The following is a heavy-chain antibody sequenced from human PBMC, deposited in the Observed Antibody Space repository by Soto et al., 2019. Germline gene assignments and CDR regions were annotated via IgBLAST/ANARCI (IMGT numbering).Heavy chain of an antibody. V-gene: IGHV3-23*01. J-gene: IGHJ3*02. CDR1: GFTFSSYA. D-gene: IGHD2-15*01. Sequence: GGSLRLSCAASGFTFSSYAMSWVRQAPGKGLEWVSAISGSGGSTYYADSVKGRFTISRDNSKNTLYLQMNSLRAEDTAVYYCAKDREVLVVVAAIFGKFQPHAFDIWGQGTMVTVSS. CDR3: AKDREVLVVVAAIFGKFQPHAFDI. CDR2: ISGSGGST.